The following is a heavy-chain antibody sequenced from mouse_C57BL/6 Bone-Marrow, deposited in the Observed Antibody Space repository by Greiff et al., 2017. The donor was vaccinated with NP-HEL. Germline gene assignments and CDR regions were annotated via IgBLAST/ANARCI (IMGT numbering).Heavy chain of an antibody. CDR3: ARDPDYDGAWFAY. V-gene: IGHV1-7*01. Sequence: QVQLKESGAELAKPGASVKLSCKASGYTFTSYWMHWVKQRPGQGLEWIGYINPSSGYTKYNQKFKDKATLTADKSSSTAYMQLSSLTYEDSAVYYCARDPDYDGAWFAYWGQGTLVTVSA. CDR2: INPSSGYT. D-gene: IGHD2-4*01. CDR1: GYTFTSYW. J-gene: IGHJ3*01.